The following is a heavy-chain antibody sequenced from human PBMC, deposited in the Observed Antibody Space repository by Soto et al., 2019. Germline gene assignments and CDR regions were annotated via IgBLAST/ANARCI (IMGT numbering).Heavy chain of an antibody. J-gene: IGHJ5*02. Sequence: QVQLVQSGAEVKKPGASVKVSCKASGYTFTSYGISWVRQAPGQGLEWMGWISAYNGNTNYAQKLQGRVTMTTDTSTSTAYMAMRGLRAEDTAVYYLARGSASSGWYEVDWCVPWRQGTMVTVSS. CDR3: ARGSASSGWYEVDWCVP. D-gene: IGHD6-19*01. CDR1: GYTFTSYG. CDR2: ISAYNGNT. V-gene: IGHV1-18*01.